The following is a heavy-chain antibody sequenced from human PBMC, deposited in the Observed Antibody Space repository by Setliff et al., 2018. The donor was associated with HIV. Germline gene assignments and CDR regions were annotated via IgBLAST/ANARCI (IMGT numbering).Heavy chain of an antibody. CDR2: IYHGVST. Sequence: PSETLSLTCAVSGGSISSSNWWSWVRQPPGKGLEWIGEIYHGVSTNYNPSLKSRVTISVDKSKNQFSLKLSSVTAADTAVYYCATCRHRPSNWFDPWGQGTVVTVSS. J-gene: IGHJ5*02. CDR3: ATCRHRPSNWFDP. CDR1: GGSISSSNW. V-gene: IGHV4-4*02.